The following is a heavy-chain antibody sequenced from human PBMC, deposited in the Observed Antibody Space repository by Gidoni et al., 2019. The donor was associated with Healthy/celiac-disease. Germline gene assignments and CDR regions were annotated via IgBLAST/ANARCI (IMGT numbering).Heavy chain of an antibody. CDR2: ISGSGGST. Sequence: EVQLLESGGGLVQPGGSLRLSCAASGFTFSSYAMSWVRQAQGKGLEWVAAISGSGGSTYYADSVKGRFTISRDNSKKTLYLQMNSLRAEDTAVYYCAKDPDYGDYPEDAFDIWGQGTMVTVSS. CDR1: GFTFSSYA. D-gene: IGHD4-17*01. J-gene: IGHJ3*02. V-gene: IGHV3-23*01. CDR3: AKDPDYGDYPEDAFDI.